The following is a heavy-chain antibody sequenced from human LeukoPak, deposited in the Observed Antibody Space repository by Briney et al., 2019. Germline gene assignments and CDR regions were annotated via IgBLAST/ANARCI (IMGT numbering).Heavy chain of an antibody. J-gene: IGHJ4*02. CDR2: INPNSGDS. D-gene: IGHD5-18*01. Sequence: ASVKVSCKASGYKFTGYCMDWVRQAPGQGLEWMGWINPNSGDSHHAQKFQGRVTMTRDTSISTAYMELSRLRSDDTAVYYCAREIGGILVFDYWGQGTLVTVSS. V-gene: IGHV1-2*02. CDR1: GYKFTGYC. CDR3: AREIGGILVFDY.